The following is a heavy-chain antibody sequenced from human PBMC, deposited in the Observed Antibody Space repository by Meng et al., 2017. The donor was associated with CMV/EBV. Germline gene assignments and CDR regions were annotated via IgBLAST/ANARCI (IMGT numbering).Heavy chain of an antibody. V-gene: IGHV4-39*01. CDR1: GGSISSSSYY. J-gene: IGHJ5*02. CDR3: ARSNERITIFGVVIKSRRNWFDP. D-gene: IGHD3-3*01. CDR2: IYYSGST. Sequence: GSLRLSCTVSGGSISSSSYYWGWIRRPPGKGLEWIGSIYYSGSTYYNPSLKSRVTISVDTSKNQFSLKLSSVTAADTAVYYCARSNERITIFGVVIKSRRNWFDPWGQGTLVTVSS.